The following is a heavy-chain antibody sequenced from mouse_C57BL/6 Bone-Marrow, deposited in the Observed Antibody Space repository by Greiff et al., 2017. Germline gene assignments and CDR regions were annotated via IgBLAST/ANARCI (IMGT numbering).Heavy chain of an antibody. CDR1: GFSLSSYS. Sequence: VQGVESGPGLVQPSQSLSITCTVSGFSLSSYSVNWVRQSPGKGLEWLGVIRSGGSTDYNAAFISRLSISKDNSKSQVFFKMNRLQANDTAIYYCARRGDYYGSIWFAYWGQGTLVTVSA. CDR3: ARRGDYYGSIWFAY. CDR2: IRSGGST. D-gene: IGHD1-1*01. V-gene: IGHV2-2*02. J-gene: IGHJ3*01.